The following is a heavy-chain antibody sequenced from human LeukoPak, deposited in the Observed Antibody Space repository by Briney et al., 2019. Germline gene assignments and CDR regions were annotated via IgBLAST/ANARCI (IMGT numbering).Heavy chain of an antibody. V-gene: IGHV1-2*02. J-gene: IGHJ4*02. CDR3: ARVPRRDGYNSLFFDY. Sequence: ASVKVSCKASGYTFTGYYMHWVRQAPGQGLEWMGWINPNSGGTNYARKFQGRVTMTRDTSISTAYMELSRLRSDDTAVYYCARVPRRDGYNSLFFDYWGQGTLVTVSS. CDR1: GYTFTGYY. CDR2: INPNSGGT. D-gene: IGHD5-24*01.